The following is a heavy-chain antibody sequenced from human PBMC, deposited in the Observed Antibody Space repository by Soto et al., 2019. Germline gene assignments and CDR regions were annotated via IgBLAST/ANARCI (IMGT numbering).Heavy chain of an antibody. CDR3: AKDRMPVSGTLFDF. CDR1: GFPFSSYA. V-gene: IGHV3-23*01. J-gene: IGHJ4*02. D-gene: IGHD6-19*01. Sequence: GSLRLSCAASGFPFSSYAMSCVRQTPGEGLEWVSGISSVGGATNYADSVKGRFTISRDNSKNTVYLQMNSLRGEDTAVYYCAKDRMPVSGTLFDFWGQGILVTVSS. CDR2: ISSVGGAT.